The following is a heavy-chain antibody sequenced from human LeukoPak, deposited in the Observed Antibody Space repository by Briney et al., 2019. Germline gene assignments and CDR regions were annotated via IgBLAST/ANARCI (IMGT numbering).Heavy chain of an antibody. CDR2: IRYDGSYE. V-gene: IGHV3-30*02. D-gene: IGHD5-24*01. J-gene: IGHJ6*03. Sequence: PGGTLRLSCAASGFTFNSYGMHWVRQAPGTGLEWVAFIRYDGSYEYYADSVKGRFTISRDNSKTTLYLQMNSLRSEDTAVYYCAKDGGLHLYYYYNYMDIWGKGTTVTVSS. CDR3: AKDGGLHLYYYYNYMDI. CDR1: GFTFNSYG.